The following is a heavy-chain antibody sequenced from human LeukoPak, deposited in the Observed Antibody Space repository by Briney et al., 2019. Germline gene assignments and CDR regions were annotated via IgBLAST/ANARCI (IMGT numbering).Heavy chain of an antibody. Sequence: SETLSLTCAVYGGSFSGYYWSWIRQPPGKGLEWIGEINHSGSTNYNPPLKSRVTISVDTSKNQFSLKLSSVTAADTAVYYCARVRGGYSYGTNWFDPWGQGTLVTVSS. V-gene: IGHV4-34*01. D-gene: IGHD5-18*01. CDR2: INHSGST. CDR3: ARVRGGYSYGTNWFDP. CDR1: GGSFSGYY. J-gene: IGHJ5*02.